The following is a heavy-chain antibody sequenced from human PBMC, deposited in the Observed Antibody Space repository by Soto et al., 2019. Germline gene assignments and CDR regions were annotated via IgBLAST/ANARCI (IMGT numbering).Heavy chain of an antibody. J-gene: IGHJ6*02. Sequence: GGSLSLSCADSGFTFRSYEMKWVRQARPKGVEWVSYISSSGSTIYYADSVKGRFTISRDNAKNSLYLQMNSLRAEDTAVYYCARGEYSSSSGFYYYYGMDVWGQGTTVTVSS. V-gene: IGHV3-48*03. CDR1: GFTFRSYE. CDR2: ISSSGSTI. CDR3: ARGEYSSSSGFYYYYGMDV. D-gene: IGHD6-6*01.